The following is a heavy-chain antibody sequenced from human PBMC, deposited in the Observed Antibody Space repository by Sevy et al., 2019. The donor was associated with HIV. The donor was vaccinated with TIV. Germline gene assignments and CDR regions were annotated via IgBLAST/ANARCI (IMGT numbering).Heavy chain of an antibody. CDR1: GFTFSNAW. Sequence: GGSLRLSCAASGFTFSNAWMSWVRQAPGKGLEWVGRIKSKTDGGTTDYAAPVKGRFTISRDDSKNTLYRQMNSLKTEDTAVYYCTTDGGIAVAGKGYYYYGMDVWGQGTTVTVSS. V-gene: IGHV3-15*01. CDR2: IKSKTDGGTT. J-gene: IGHJ6*02. D-gene: IGHD6-19*01. CDR3: TTDGGIAVAGKGYYYYGMDV.